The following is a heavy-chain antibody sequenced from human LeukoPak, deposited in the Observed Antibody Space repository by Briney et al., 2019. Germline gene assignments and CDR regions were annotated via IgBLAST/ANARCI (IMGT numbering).Heavy chain of an antibody. Sequence: SETLSLTRAVYGGSFSGYYWSWIRQPPGKGLEWIGEINHSGSTNYNPSLKSRVTISVDTSKNQFPLKLSSVTAADTAVYYCARGKSYCSGGSCYETMIDYWGQGTLVTVSS. CDR1: GGSFSGYY. D-gene: IGHD2-15*01. CDR2: INHSGST. CDR3: ARGKSYCSGGSCYETMIDY. J-gene: IGHJ4*02. V-gene: IGHV4-34*01.